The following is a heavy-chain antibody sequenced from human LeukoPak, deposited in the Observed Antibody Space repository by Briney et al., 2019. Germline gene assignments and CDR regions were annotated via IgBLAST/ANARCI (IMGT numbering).Heavy chain of an antibody. CDR2: ISYDGSNK. D-gene: IGHD3-22*01. CDR3: ARETFGVVVSAFDI. Sequence: GGSLRLSCAASGFTFSSYAMPWVRQAPGKGLEWVAVISYDGSNKYYADSVKGRFTISRDNSKNTLYLQMNSLRAEDTAVYYCARETFGVVVSAFDIWGQGTMVTVSS. V-gene: IGHV3-30-3*01. CDR1: GFTFSSYA. J-gene: IGHJ3*02.